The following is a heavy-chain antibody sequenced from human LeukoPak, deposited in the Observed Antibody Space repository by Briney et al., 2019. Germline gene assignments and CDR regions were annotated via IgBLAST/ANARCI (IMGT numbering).Heavy chain of an antibody. CDR3: ARPRYPYYYDSSGSPDPFDY. CDR1: GYTFTGYY. J-gene: IGHJ4*02. D-gene: IGHD3-22*01. V-gene: IGHV1-2*02. CDR2: INPNSGGT. Sequence: ASVKVSCKASGYTFTGYYMHWVRQAPGQGLEWMGWINPNSGGTNYAQKFQGRVTMTRDTSISTAYMELSSLRPDDTAVYYCARPRYPYYYDSSGSPDPFDYWGQGTLVTVSS.